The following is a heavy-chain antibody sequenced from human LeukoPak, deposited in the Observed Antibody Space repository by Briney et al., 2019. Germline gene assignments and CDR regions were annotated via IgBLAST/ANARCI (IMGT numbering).Heavy chain of an antibody. CDR3: ARDFSGSYGNFDY. CDR1: GGSMSPYH. Sequence: SETLSLTCTVSGGSMSPYHWGWIRQPPGKGLEWTGYIYYSGSTNYNPSLKSRVTISVDTSKNQFSLKLSSVTAADTAVYYCARDFSGSYGNFDYWGQGTLVTVSS. J-gene: IGHJ4*02. CDR2: IYYSGST. V-gene: IGHV4-59*01. D-gene: IGHD1-26*01.